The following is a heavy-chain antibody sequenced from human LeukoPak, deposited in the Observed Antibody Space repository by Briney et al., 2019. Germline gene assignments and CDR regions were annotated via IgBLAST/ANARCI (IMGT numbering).Heavy chain of an antibody. J-gene: IGHJ6*02. V-gene: IGHV4-34*01. Sequence: SETLSLTCAVYGGSFSGYYWSWIRQPPGKGLEWIGEINHSGSTNYNPSLKSRVTISVDTSENQFSLKLSSVTAADTAVYYCARGYSTYVYYYYGMDVWGQGTTVTVSS. CDR1: GGSFSGYY. CDR2: INHSGST. CDR3: ARGYSTYVYYYYGMDV. D-gene: IGHD4-11*01.